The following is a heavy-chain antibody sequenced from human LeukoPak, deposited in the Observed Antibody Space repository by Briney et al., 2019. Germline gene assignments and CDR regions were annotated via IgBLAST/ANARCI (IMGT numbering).Heavy chain of an antibody. V-gene: IGHV4-61*02. Sequence: SETLSLTCTVSGGSISSGGYYWSWIRQPAGKGLEWIGRIYTSGSTNYNPSLKSRVTISVDTSKNQFSLKLSSVTAADTAVYYCARSLLRYCSSTSCTGYFDYWGQGTLVTVSS. CDR2: IYTSGST. CDR1: GGSISSGGYY. J-gene: IGHJ4*02. CDR3: ARSLLRYCSSTSCTGYFDY. D-gene: IGHD2-2*01.